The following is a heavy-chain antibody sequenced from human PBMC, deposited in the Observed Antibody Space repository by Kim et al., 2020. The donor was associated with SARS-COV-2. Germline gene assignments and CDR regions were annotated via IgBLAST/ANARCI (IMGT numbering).Heavy chain of an antibody. V-gene: IGHV3-23*01. D-gene: IGHD3-22*01. CDR2: INGRGSTT. CDR3: AKVGGNYYDTTGSFYWY. Sequence: GGSLRLSCVASGFTFSNYAMTWVRQPPGKGLEWVSGINGRGSTTYHADSVKGRFTMSRDNSKNTLYLQINSLRAEDPAAYYCAKVGGNYYDTTGSFYWY. CDR1: GFTFSNYA. J-gene: IGHJ2*01.